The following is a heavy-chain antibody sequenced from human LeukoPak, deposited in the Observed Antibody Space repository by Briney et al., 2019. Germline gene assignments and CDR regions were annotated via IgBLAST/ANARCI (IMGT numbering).Heavy chain of an antibody. CDR2: ISAYNGNT. CDR1: GYTFTSYG. V-gene: IGHV1-18*01. D-gene: IGHD3-16*01. J-gene: IGHJ3*02. Sequence: GASVKVSCKASGYTFTSYGISWVRQAPGKGLEWMGWISAYNGNTNYAQKLQGRVTMTTDTSTSTAYMELRSLRSDDTAVYYCARDLGPMITFGGATDGFDIWGQGTMVTVSS. CDR3: ARDLGPMITFGGATDGFDI.